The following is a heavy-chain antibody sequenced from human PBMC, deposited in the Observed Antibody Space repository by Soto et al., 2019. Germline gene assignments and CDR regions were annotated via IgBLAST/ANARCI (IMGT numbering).Heavy chain of an antibody. J-gene: IGHJ4*02. CDR2: INHSGST. CDR3: ARQGILRTVRY. D-gene: IGHD2-21*01. Sequence: SETLSLTCAVYGGSFSGYYWSWIRQPPGKGLEWIGEINHSGSTNYNPSLKSRVTISVDTSKNQFSLKLSSVTAADTAVYYCARQGILRTVRYWGQGTLVTVSS. CDR1: GGSFSGYY. V-gene: IGHV4-34*01.